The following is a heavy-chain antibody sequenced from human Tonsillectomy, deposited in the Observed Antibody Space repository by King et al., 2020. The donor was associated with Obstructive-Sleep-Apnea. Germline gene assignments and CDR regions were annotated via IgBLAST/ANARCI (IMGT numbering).Heavy chain of an antibody. CDR2: IYPGDSET. CDR1: GYNFNRYW. V-gene: IGHV5-51*01. D-gene: IGHD3-22*01. CDR3: AKHYYDSSGYYEFDF. J-gene: IGHJ4*02. Sequence: VQLVESGAEVKKPGESLKISCKGSGYNFNRYWIAWVRQMPGKGLEWMGFIYPGDSETKYSPSFQGQVTISADKSISTVYLQKNSLKASDTAMYYCAKHYYDSSGYYEFDFWGQGTLVTVSS.